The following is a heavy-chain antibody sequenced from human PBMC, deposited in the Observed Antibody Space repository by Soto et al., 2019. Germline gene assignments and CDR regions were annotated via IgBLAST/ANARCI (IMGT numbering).Heavy chain of an antibody. Sequence: SETLSLTCTVSGGPISSYYWNWIRQPPGKGLEWIGYIYYTGSTNYNPSLKSRVTISVDTSKNQFSLKLSSVTAADTAVYYCARAFGSTMPSLFWGQGTLVTVSS. CDR1: GGPISSYY. CDR2: IYYTGST. V-gene: IGHV4-59*01. CDR3: ARAFGSTMPSLF. D-gene: IGHD3-16*02. J-gene: IGHJ4*02.